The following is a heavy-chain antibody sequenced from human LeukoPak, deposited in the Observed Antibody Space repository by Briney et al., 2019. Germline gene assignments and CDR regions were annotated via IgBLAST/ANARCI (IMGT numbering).Heavy chain of an antibody. J-gene: IGHJ6*02. CDR1: GGTFSSYA. D-gene: IGHD6-6*01. CDR2: IIPIFGTA. V-gene: IGHV1-69*13. CDR3: ARGRGSSSSGSRYYYGMDV. Sequence: EASVKVSCKASGGTFSSYAISWVRQAPGQGLEWMGGIIPIFGTANYAQKFQGRVTITADESTSTAYMELSSLRSEDTAVYYCARGRGSSSSGSRYYYGMDVWGQGTTVTVSS.